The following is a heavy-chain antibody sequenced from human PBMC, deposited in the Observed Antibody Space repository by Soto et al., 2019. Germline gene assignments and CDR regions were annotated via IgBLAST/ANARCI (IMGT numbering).Heavy chain of an antibody. CDR3: ARGSSRWDY. Sequence: PSQTLPLTSTVSGGCIGSFYWSRIRQPAGKGLEWIGRIYSGGRNNYNPSLKSPVTMSVDTSKNQFSLSLSSVTAADTAMYYCARGSSRWDYWGQGTLVTVSS. CDR1: GGCIGSFY. CDR2: IYSGGRN. J-gene: IGHJ4*02. D-gene: IGHD6-13*01. V-gene: IGHV4-4*07.